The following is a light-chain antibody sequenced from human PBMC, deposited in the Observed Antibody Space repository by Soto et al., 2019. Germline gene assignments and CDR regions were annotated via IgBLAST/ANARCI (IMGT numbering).Light chain of an antibody. J-gene: IGLJ2*01. V-gene: IGLV1-44*01. Sequence: QSVLTQPPSASGTPGQRVTISCSGSSSNIGSNPVNWYQQPPGAAPKLLIYHGNQRPSGVPDRFSGSKSGTSASLAIGGLQSEDEADYFCAAWDDTLNGVVFGGGTKLTVL. CDR1: SSNIGSNP. CDR2: HGN. CDR3: AAWDDTLNGVV.